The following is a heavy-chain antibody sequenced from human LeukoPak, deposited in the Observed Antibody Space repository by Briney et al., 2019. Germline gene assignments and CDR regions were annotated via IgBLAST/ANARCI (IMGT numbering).Heavy chain of an antibody. D-gene: IGHD4-17*01. CDR3: ADYGDYGAIDY. J-gene: IGHJ4*02. V-gene: IGHV3-48*01. CDR2: ISSGSTTI. CDR1: GFTFSTYS. Sequence: GGSLRLSCAVSGFTFSTYSMNWVRQAPGKGLEWVSYISSGSTTIHYADSVKGRFTISRDNAKNSLYLKMNSLRAEDTAVYYCADYGDYGAIDYWGQGTLVTVSS.